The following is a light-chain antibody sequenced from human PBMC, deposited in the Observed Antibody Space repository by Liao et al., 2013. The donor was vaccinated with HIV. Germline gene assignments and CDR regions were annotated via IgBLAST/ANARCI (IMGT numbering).Light chain of an antibody. Sequence: SYELTQPPSVSVSPGQTARITCSGDGLTNQYGYWYQQKPGQAPVLVMYKDSERPSGIPERFSGSRSGTTVTLTISGVQAEDEADFYCQSADSSGTWLFGGGTKLTVL. CDR3: QSADSSGTWL. CDR1: GLTNQY. V-gene: IGLV3-25*03. CDR2: KDS. J-gene: IGLJ2*01.